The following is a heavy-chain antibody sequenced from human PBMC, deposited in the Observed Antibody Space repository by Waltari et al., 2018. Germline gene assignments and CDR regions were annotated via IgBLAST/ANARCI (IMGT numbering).Heavy chain of an antibody. J-gene: IGHJ5*02. Sequence: QVQLQQWGAGLLKPSETLSLTCAVYGGSFSGYYWSWIRQPPGKGLEWIGEINHSGSTNYNPSLKSRVTISVDTSKNQFSLKLSSVTAADTAVYYCASRTPGYPLGQGTLVTVSS. CDR3: ASRTPGYP. CDR1: GGSFSGYY. D-gene: IGHD5-12*01. V-gene: IGHV4-34*01. CDR2: INHSGST.